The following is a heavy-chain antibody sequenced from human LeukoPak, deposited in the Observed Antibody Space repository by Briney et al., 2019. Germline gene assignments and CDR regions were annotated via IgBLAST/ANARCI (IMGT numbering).Heavy chain of an antibody. V-gene: IGHV4-59*01. Sequence: PSETLPLTCTVSGGSISSYYWSWIRQPPGKGLEWIGYIYYSGSTNYNPSLKSRVTISVDTSKNQFSLKLSSVTAADTAVYYCARGDSSGWYEYYYYYMDVWGKGTTVTVSS. CDR1: GGSISSYY. D-gene: IGHD6-19*01. CDR3: ARGDSSGWYEYYYYYMDV. CDR2: IYYSGST. J-gene: IGHJ6*03.